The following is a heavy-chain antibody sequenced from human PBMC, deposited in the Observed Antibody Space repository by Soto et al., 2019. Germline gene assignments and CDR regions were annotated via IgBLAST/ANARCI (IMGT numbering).Heavy chain of an antibody. CDR2: IYGDDDE. D-gene: IGHD3-9*01. Sequence: QITLTESGPPLVTPTQTLTLTCTFSEFSLTSSRLGVGWIRQPPGKALEWLALIYGDDDERYSPSLKSRLTITKYTSKNQVVLTMTNMDPVDTATYYCGTVGFDQLRDYYFDYWGQGTLVTVSS. CDR1: EFSLTSSRLG. CDR3: GTVGFDQLRDYYFDY. J-gene: IGHJ4*02. V-gene: IGHV2-5*02.